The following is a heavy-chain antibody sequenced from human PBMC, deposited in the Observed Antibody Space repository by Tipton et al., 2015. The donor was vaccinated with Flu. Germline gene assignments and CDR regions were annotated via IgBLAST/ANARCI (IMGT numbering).Heavy chain of an antibody. D-gene: IGHD2-21*02. Sequence: QVQLVQSGAEVKKPGASVKVSCKASGYTFTRYYIHWVRQAPGQGLEWMGIINPSSGRTSYAQKFQDRVTMTRDTSTTTVYMELSSLRSEDTAVYYCASMVSWEVVTASPFDDWGQGTLVTVSS. CDR1: GYTFTRYY. J-gene: IGHJ4*02. V-gene: IGHV1-46*01. CDR2: INPSSGRT. CDR3: ASMVSWEVVTASPFDD.